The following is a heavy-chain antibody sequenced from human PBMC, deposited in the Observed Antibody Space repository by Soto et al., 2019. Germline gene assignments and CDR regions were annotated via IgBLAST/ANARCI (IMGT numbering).Heavy chain of an antibody. CDR3: AKVWNILTGYSNFDY. CDR1: GFTFSSYA. J-gene: IGHJ4*02. CDR2: ISGSGGST. D-gene: IGHD3-9*01. Sequence: GGSLRLSCAASGFTFSSYAMSWVRQAPGKGLEWVSAISGSGGSTYYADSVKGRFTISRDNSKNTLYLQMNSLRAEDTAVYYCAKVWNILTGYSNFDYWGQGTLVTVSS. V-gene: IGHV3-23*01.